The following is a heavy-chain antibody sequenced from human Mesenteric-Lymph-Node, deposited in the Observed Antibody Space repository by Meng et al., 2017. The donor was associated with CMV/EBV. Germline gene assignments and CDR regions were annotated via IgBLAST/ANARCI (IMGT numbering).Heavy chain of an antibody. J-gene: IGHJ4*02. CDR3: ARLKRRDGYNLDY. CDR1: GGAVSSGSYH. D-gene: IGHD5-24*01. Sequence: VCGGAVSSGSYHWSWIRQSPGKGLEWSGYIYYSGRTKYNPSLKSRVTISLDTSKIQFSLKLSSVTAADTAVYYCARLKRRDGYNLDYWGQGILVTVSS. V-gene: IGHV4-61*01. CDR2: IYYSGRT.